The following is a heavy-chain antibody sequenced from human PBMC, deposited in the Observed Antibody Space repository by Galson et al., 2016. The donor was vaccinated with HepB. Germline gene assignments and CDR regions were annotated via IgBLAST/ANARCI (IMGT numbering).Heavy chain of an antibody. CDR3: ARSVSSAWHTFDS. D-gene: IGHD6-25*01. Sequence: SLRLSCAASGFTFSDYTMHWIRQAPGQAPGEGLEWVAVISVDGTQKYLADSVKGRFTISRDNSRSILYLQMNSLRREDTAIYYCARSVSSAWHTFDSWGPGTLVPVSS. V-gene: IGHV3-30*04. CDR2: ISVDGTQK. CDR1: GFTFSDYT. J-gene: IGHJ4*02.